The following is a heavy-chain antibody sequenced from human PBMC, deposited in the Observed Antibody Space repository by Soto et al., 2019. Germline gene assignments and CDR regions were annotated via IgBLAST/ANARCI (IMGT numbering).Heavy chain of an antibody. Sequence: SVKVSCKASGVTFSSNGISWVRQAPGQGLEWMGGITPIFVTAKYAQKFQGRVTITADESTNTAYLEVSGLRSEDTAVYYCARHNFYYETRGYNDPKGTWFGPLGQGSPVTVSS. CDR3: ARHNFYYETRGYNDPKGTWFGP. J-gene: IGHJ5*02. CDR1: GVTFSSNG. CDR2: ITPIFVTA. D-gene: IGHD3-22*01. V-gene: IGHV1-69*13.